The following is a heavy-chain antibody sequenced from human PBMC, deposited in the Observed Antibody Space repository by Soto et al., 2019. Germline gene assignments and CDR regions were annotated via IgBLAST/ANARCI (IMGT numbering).Heavy chain of an antibody. J-gene: IGHJ4*02. D-gene: IGHD6-13*01. Sequence: GGSLRLSCAASGFTFSSYAMSWVRLSAGKGMEWVSAITGSGGSTYYADSVKGRLTVSRDNSKNTLYLQLNSLRAEDTAIYYCATVDSTKGYSWGQGTLVTVSS. CDR3: ATVDSTKGYS. CDR1: GFTFSSYA. CDR2: ITGSGGST. V-gene: IGHV3-23*01.